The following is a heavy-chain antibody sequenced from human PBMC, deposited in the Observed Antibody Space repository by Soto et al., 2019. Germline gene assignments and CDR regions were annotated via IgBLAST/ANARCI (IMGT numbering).Heavy chain of an antibody. CDR2: ISASGVST. D-gene: IGHD4-17*01. CDR1: GFIFNNYA. J-gene: IGHJ4*02. V-gene: IGHV3-23*01. Sequence: EVQLLDSGGGLAQPGGSLRVSCAASGFIFNNYAMNWVRQAPGEGLQWVAGISASGVSTYYADSVKGRFIISRDNSKNTLFLQMNSLSAEDTAIYYCAIVPLRPYYMDYWGLGTLVSVSS. CDR3: AIVPLRPYYMDY.